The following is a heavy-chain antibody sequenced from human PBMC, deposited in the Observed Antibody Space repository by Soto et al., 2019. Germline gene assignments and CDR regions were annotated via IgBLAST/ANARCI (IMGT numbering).Heavy chain of an antibody. J-gene: IGHJ4*02. CDR2: ISAYNGNT. V-gene: IGHV1-18*01. CDR1: CYNFAIYA. Sequence: QVQLGQSGAEVKKPGASVRVSCKASCYNFAIYAISWMRQAPGQGLEWMGWISAYNGNTNSAQKLQGRVTMTTDTSTSTAYLELRSLRSDDTAVYYCARDPPPPDYWGQGPLVTVSS. CDR3: ARDPPPPDY.